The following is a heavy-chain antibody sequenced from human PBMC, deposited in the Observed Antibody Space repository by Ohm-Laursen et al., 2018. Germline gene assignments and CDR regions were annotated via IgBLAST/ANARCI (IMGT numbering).Heavy chain of an antibody. J-gene: IGHJ6*02. D-gene: IGHD6-13*01. CDR1: GYTFTDYY. CDR2: INPNSDGS. Sequence: GASVKASCKGSGYTFTDYYIHWVRQAPGQGLEWMGWINPNSDGSNFARKFQDRVTMTRDTSISTAYMELSRLRSDDTAVYYCARAAAGMEFYYGMDVWGHGTTVTVSS. V-gene: IGHV1-2*02. CDR3: ARAAAGMEFYYGMDV.